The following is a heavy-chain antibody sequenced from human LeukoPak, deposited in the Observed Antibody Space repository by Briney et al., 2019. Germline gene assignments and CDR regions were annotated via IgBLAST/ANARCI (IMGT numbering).Heavy chain of an antibody. CDR2: ISAYNGNT. Sequence: GASVKVSCKASGGTFRNSGISWVRQAPGQGLEWMRWISAYNGNTNYAQKLQGRVTMTTDTSTSTAYMELRSLRSDDTAVYYCARTPTTYCSSTSCHRKGYYYYYYMDVWGKGTTVTVSS. CDR3: ARTPTTYCSSTSCHRKGYYYYYYMDV. D-gene: IGHD2-2*01. J-gene: IGHJ6*03. CDR1: GGTFRNSG. V-gene: IGHV1-18*01.